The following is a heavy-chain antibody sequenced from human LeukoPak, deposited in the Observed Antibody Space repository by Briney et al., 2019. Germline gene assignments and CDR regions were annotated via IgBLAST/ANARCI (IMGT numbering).Heavy chain of an antibody. V-gene: IGHV3-30*09. CDR3: AELGITMIGGV. CDR2: VSFDATDT. D-gene: IGHD3-10*02. Sequence: GGSLRLSCAASGFTFSNYAMHWVRQAPGKGLEWVALVSFDATDTYYTDSLKGRFAISRDNSKNTLYLQMNSLRAEDTAVYYCAELGITMIGGVWGKGTTVTISS. CDR1: GFTFSNYA. J-gene: IGHJ6*04.